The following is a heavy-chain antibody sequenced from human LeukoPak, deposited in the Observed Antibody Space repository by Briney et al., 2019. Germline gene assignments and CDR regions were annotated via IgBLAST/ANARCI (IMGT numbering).Heavy chain of an antibody. CDR3: ARGAIIVGGSYYMDV. CDR1: GYTFTDYF. V-gene: IGHV1-2*02. D-gene: IGHD1-26*01. J-gene: IGHJ6*03. Sequence: ASVKVSCKASGYTFTDYFIHWVRQAPGQGLEWMGWLNPYSGATNFALSFRGRVTMTRDTSVNTAYMEVSRLRSDDTAVYYCARGAIIVGGSYYMDVWGKGTTVTVSS. CDR2: LNPYSGAT.